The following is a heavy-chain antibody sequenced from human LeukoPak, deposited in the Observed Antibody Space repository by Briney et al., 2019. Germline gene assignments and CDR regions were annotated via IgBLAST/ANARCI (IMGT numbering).Heavy chain of an antibody. V-gene: IGHV4-61*01. J-gene: IGHJ4*02. CDR3: GREKSIAAAYVAY. CDR1: GGSISSSSYY. CDR2: IYYSGST. D-gene: IGHD6-13*01. Sequence: SETLSLTCTVSGGSISSSSYYWSWIRQPPGKGLEWIGYIYYSGSTNYNPSLKSRVTISVDTSKNQFSLKLSSVTAADTAVYYWGREKSIAAAYVAYGGREP.